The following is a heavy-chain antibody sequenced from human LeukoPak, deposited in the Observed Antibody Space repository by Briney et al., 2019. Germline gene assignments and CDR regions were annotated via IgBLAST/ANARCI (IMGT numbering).Heavy chain of an antibody. D-gene: IGHD5-24*01. J-gene: IGHJ4*02. CDR3: ARKRATRDIYKAYFDY. V-gene: IGHV3-21*01. CDR1: GFTFSSYS. CDR2: ISSSSSYI. Sequence: GGSLRLYCAASGFTFSSYSMNWVRQAPGKGLEWVSSISSSSSYIYYADSVKGRFTISRDNAKNSLYLQMNSLRAEDTAVYYCARKRATRDIYKAYFDYWGQGTLVTVSS.